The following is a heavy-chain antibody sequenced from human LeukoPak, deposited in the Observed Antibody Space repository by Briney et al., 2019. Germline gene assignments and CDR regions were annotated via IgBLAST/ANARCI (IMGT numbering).Heavy chain of an antibody. CDR2: IYHSGST. D-gene: IGHD3-22*01. V-gene: IGHV4-4*02. CDR1: GGSISSSNW. CDR3: ARGYYYDSSGYYSPFDY. Sequence: SSETLSLTCTVSGGSISSSNWWSWVRQPPGKGLEWIGEIYHSGSTNYNPSLKSRVTISVDKSKNQFSLKLSSVTAADTAVYYCARGYYYDSSGYYSPFDYWGQGTLVTVSS. J-gene: IGHJ4*02.